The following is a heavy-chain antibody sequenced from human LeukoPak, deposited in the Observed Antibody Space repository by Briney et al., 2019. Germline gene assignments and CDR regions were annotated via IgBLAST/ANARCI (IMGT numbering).Heavy chain of an antibody. CDR1: GFTFSIYG. J-gene: IGHJ3*02. CDR2: ISGSGSST. CDR3: AKDLRRGTMVRGYAFDI. D-gene: IGHD3-10*01. V-gene: IGHV3-23*01. Sequence: PGGSLRLSCAASGFTFSIYGMSWVRQAPGKGLEWVSDISGSGSSTDYADSVKGRFTISRDNSKNTLYLQMNSLRAEDTAVYYCAKDLRRGTMVRGYAFDIWGQGTMVTVSS.